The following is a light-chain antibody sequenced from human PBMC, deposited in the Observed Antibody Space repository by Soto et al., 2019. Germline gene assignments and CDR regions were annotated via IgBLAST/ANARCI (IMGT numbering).Light chain of an antibody. V-gene: IGKV1-5*03. CDR3: QHYKSYSEA. J-gene: IGKJ1*01. CDR2: EXS. Sequence: DIHMTQSPSTMSGSVGGRVTIPXRASPTIRCWFAWYQQQQGXAPNXXXAEXSTLKSGGPSRLSGSGSGTEFTLTISSLHPDDFANYYCQHYKSYSEAFGQGTKVDIK. CDR1: PTIRCW.